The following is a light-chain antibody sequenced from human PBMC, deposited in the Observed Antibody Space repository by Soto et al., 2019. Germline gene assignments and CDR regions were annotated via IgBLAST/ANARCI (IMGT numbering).Light chain of an antibody. J-gene: IGLJ2*01. V-gene: IGLV2-23*01. CDR3: SSYAGAVV. Sequence: QSALTQPASVSGSPGQSITLSCTRTSSGVENYNLVSWYQHRPGKAPKLIIYEGSQRPSGVSDRFSGSKSGNTASLTISGLRAEDEAYYYCSSYAGAVVFGGRTKLTV. CDR1: SSGVENYNL. CDR2: EGS.